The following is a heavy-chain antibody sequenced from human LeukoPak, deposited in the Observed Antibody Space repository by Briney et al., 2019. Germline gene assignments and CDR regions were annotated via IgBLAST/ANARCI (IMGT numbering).Heavy chain of an antibody. Sequence: PGGSLRLSCAASGFTFSSYEMNWVRQAPGKGLEWVSYISSSGSTIYYADSVKGRFTISRDNAKSSLYPQMNSLRAEDTAVYYCAKELRIARGLDYWGQGTLVTVSS. J-gene: IGHJ4*02. CDR1: GFTFSSYE. CDR2: ISSSGSTI. V-gene: IGHV3-48*03. D-gene: IGHD6-13*01. CDR3: AKELRIARGLDY.